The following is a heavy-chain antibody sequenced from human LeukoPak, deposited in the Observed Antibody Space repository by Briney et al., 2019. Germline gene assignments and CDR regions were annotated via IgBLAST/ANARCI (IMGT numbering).Heavy chain of an antibody. Sequence: GGSLRLSCAASGFTFSGYSMNWVRQAPGRGLEWLSYISSGSRTIFYGDSVRGRFIISRDNAKNSLYLLMNSLRADDTAVYYCARESITGDRDFYYWGQGTLITVSS. CDR3: ARESITGDRDFYY. J-gene: IGHJ4*02. CDR1: GFTFSGYS. V-gene: IGHV3-48*01. D-gene: IGHD7-27*01. CDR2: ISSGSRTI.